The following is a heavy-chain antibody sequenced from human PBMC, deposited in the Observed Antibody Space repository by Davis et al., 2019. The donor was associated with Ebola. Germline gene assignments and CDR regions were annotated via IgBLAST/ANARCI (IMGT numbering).Heavy chain of an antibody. CDR3: ARGGGFRGYGMDV. D-gene: IGHD5-12*01. Sequence: MPSETLSLTCAVSGGSISSGGYSWSWIRQPPGKGLEWIGYIYHSGSTYYNPSLNSRVTISVNRTKNRFYRKLSSVTAADTAVYYCARGGGFRGYGMDVWGQGTTVTVSS. J-gene: IGHJ6*02. CDR2: IYHSGST. CDR1: GGSISSGGYS. V-gene: IGHV4-30-2*01.